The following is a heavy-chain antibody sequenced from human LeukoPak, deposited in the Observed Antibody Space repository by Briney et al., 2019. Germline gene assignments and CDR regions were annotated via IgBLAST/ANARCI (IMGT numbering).Heavy chain of an antibody. J-gene: IGHJ4*02. CDR1: GFTFSSYE. D-gene: IGHD2-2*01. CDR2: ISSSGSTI. CDR3: AREALYCSSTSCYPQYYFDY. Sequence: GGSLRLSCAASGFTFSSYEMNWVRQAPGKGLEWVSYISSSGSTIYYADSVKGRFTISRDNSKNTLYLQMNSLRAEDTAVYYCAREALYCSSTSCYPQYYFDYWGQGTLVTVSS. V-gene: IGHV3-48*03.